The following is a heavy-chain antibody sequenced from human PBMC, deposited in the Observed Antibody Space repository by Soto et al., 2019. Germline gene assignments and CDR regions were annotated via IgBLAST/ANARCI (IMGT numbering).Heavy chain of an antibody. J-gene: IGHJ1*01. Sequence: EVQLVESGGGLVQPGGSLRLSCAASGFTFSNYEMNWVRQAPGEGLEWVSYISSGGSTIYYADSVKGRFTISRDSAKNSLYLQMNSLRAEDTAVYYCAREGRGSGSFEHWGQGTLVTVSS. CDR3: AREGRGSGSFEH. CDR2: ISSGGSTI. D-gene: IGHD3-10*01. V-gene: IGHV3-48*03. CDR1: GFTFSNYE.